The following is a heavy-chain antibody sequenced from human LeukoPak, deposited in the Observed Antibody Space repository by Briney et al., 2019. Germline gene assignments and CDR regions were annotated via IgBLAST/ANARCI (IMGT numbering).Heavy chain of an antibody. CDR2: TNEDGTQK. V-gene: IGHV3-7*01. CDR1: GFPFSNHW. CDR3: ARDLHIVVVTARYGMDV. J-gene: IGHJ6*02. Sequence: GGSLRLSCAASGFPFSNHWMTWGRQAPGRGLEWVASTNEDGTQKYYVDSVKGRFTISRDNARNSLFLQMNDLRTEDTAVYACARDLHIVVVTARYGMDVWGQGTTVTVSS. D-gene: IGHD2-21*02.